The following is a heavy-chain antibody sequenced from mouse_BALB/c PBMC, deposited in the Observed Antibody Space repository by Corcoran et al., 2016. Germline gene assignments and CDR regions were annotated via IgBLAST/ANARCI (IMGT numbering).Heavy chain of an antibody. CDR2: INTYTGEP. J-gene: IGHJ2*01. CDR1: GYTFTHHG. Sequence: QIQLVQSGPELKKRGAKARIPSKASGYTFTHHGMNWVKQASGKGLKVMGWINTYTGEPTYADDLKGRFAFSLETSASTAYLQTNNLKNEDIATYFCANGSYFDYWGQGTTLTVSS. V-gene: IGHV9-1*02. D-gene: IGHD1-1*02. CDR3: ANGSYFDY.